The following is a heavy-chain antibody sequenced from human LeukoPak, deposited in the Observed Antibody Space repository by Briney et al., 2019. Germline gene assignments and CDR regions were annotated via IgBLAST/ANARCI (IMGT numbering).Heavy chain of an antibody. D-gene: IGHD2-15*01. CDR1: GYTFTSYD. CDR2: MNPKSGNT. Sequence: ASVTVSCKASGYTFTSYDINWVRQATGQGLEWMGWMNPKSGNTGYAQKFQGRVTMTRNTSISTAYLELSSLRSEDTAVYYCARVGEYCSGGSCYSVRYFQHWGQGTLVTVSS. J-gene: IGHJ1*01. CDR3: ARVGEYCSGGSCYSVRYFQH. V-gene: IGHV1-8*01.